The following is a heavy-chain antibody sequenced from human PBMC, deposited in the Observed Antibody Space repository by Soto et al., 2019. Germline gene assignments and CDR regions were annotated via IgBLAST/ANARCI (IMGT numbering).Heavy chain of an antibody. CDR3: ARALIQDIVVVVAATSLDY. Sequence: QVQLVQSGAEVKKPGASVKVSCKASGYTFTSYGISWVRQAPGQGLEWMGWISAYNGNTHYAQKLQGRVTMTTDTSTSTAYMELRSLRSDDTAVYYCARALIQDIVVVVAATSLDYWGQGTLVTVSS. CDR2: ISAYNGNT. D-gene: IGHD2-15*01. J-gene: IGHJ4*02. CDR1: GYTFTSYG. V-gene: IGHV1-18*01.